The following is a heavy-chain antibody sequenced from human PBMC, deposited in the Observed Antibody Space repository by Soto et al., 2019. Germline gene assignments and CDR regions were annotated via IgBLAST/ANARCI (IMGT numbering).Heavy chain of an antibody. CDR3: VSQPEIFRFLQWFPHHSYGMDV. D-gene: IGHD3-3*01. CDR2: INAGNGNT. CDR1: EDTFTRYV. V-gene: IGHV1-3*01. J-gene: IGHJ6*02. Sequence: VASVKVSCKASEDTFTRYVIHWVRQAPGQRLEGMGWINAGNGNTKYSQNFQGRVTITRDASASTAYMELNSLRVEDTAVYYCVSQPEIFRFLQWFPHHSYGMDVWGQGTTVTVSS.